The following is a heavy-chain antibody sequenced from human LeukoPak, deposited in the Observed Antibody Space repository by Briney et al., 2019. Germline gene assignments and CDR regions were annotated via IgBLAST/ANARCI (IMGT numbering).Heavy chain of an antibody. CDR1: GGSISSSSYY. Sequence: SETLSLTCTVSGGSISSSSYYWNWIRQPPGKGLEWIGSIYYSGSTYYNPSLKSRVTISVDTSKNQFSLKLSSVTAADTAVYYCARLCSGGSCYPRLFGYWGQGTLVTVSS. CDR3: ARLCSGGSCYPRLFGY. CDR2: IYYSGST. V-gene: IGHV4-39*01. J-gene: IGHJ4*02. D-gene: IGHD2-15*01.